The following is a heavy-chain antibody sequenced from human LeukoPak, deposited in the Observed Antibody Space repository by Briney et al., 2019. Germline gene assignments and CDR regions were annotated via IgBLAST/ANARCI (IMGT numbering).Heavy chain of an antibody. V-gene: IGHV3-66*02. Sequence: PGGSLRLSCAASGFTVTGNSMNWVRQAPGKGLEWVSINPCGGTTYYADSVKGRFTISRDNSKNTLFLQRDSLRAEDTAVYYCASIHKYYVSGSPGPQPWGEGTLVSVSS. CDR1: GFTVTGNS. CDR3: ASIHKYYVSGSPGPQP. CDR2: NPCGGTT. D-gene: IGHD3-10*01. J-gene: IGHJ5*02.